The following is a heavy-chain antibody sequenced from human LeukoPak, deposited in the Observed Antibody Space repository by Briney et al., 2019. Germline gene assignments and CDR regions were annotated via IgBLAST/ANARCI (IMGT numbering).Heavy chain of an antibody. J-gene: IGHJ6*02. CDR1: GFTFSSYA. CDR3: VKDPVATIRAYYYYGMDV. D-gene: IGHD5-12*01. V-gene: IGHV3-64D*06. CDR2: ISSDGGST. Sequence: PGGSLRLSCSASGFTFSSYAMHWVRQAPGKGLEYVSAISSDGGSTYYADSVKGRFTISRDNSKNTLYLQMSSLRAEDTAVYYCVKDPVATIRAYYYYGMDVWGQGTTVTVSS.